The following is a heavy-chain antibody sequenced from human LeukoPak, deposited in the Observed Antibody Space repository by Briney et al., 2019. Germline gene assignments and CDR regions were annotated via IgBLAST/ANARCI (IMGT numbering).Heavy chain of an antibody. Sequence: SDTLSLTCAVYVESSSVCYWIWFRQPPGKGLEWIGEILQSGRDNLSRSLKSRVTISIETTENQLFQKMNSVTAANTAVYYCASGSLVRGVMDFDHWGQGTLVTVS. V-gene: IGHV4-34*12. CDR1: VESSSVCY. D-gene: IGHD3-10*01. CDR2: ILQSGRD. CDR3: ASGSLVRGVMDFDH. J-gene: IGHJ4*02.